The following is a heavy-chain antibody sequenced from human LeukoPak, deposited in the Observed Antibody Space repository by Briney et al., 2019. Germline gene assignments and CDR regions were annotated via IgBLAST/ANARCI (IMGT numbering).Heavy chain of an antibody. CDR3: ARQSYYGMDV. Sequence: PSETLSLTCTVSGGSISSYYWSWIRQPPGKGLEWIGYIYYSGSTNYNPSLKGRVTISVDTSKNQFSLKLSSVTAADTAVYYCARQSYYGMDVWGQGTTVTVSS. CDR1: GGSISSYY. V-gene: IGHV4-59*08. CDR2: IYYSGST. J-gene: IGHJ6*02.